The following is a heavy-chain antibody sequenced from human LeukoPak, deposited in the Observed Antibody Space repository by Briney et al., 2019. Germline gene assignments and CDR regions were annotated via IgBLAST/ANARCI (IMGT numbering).Heavy chain of an antibody. J-gene: IGHJ4*02. CDR3: ARHGRITLFDY. CDR2: IYYSGST. CDR1: GGSISSSSYY. V-gene: IGHV4-39*01. Sequence: SETLSLTCTVSGGSISSSSYYWGWIRQPPGKGLEWIGSIYYSGSTYYNLSLKSRVTISVDTSKNQFSLKLSSVTAADTAVYYCARHGRITLFDYWGQGTLVTVSS. D-gene: IGHD3-10*01.